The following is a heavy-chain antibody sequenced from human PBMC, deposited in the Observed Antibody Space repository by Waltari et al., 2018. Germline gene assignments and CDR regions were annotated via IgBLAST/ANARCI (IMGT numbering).Heavy chain of an antibody. J-gene: IGHJ6*03. CDR2: IYHSGTN. D-gene: IGHD3-3*01. CDR3: ARVSSYYDFWSSSSYYYYMDV. Sequence: QVQLQQWGAGLLKPSETLSLTCAVYGGSFKDYYWRWIRQPPGTGLEWIGEIYHSGTNNYNPSLKSRVTISVDTSKKLFSLRLTSVTAADTAVYYCARVSSYYDFWSSSSYYYYMDVWDKGTTVTVSS. V-gene: IGHV4-34*02. CDR1: GGSFKDYY.